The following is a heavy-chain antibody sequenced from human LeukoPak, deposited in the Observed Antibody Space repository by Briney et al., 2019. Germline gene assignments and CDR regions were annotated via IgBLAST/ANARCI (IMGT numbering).Heavy chain of an antibody. D-gene: IGHD6-19*01. CDR2: IRSDGSNK. J-gene: IGHJ4*02. Sequence: GGSLRLSCAASGFTFSSYGMHWVRQAPGKGLQWVAFIRSDGSNKYYADSVKGRFTISRDNATNSLYLQLNSLRAEDTAVYYCVRDMGGWQTYFDYWGQGTLVTVSS. V-gene: IGHV3-30*02. CDR3: VRDMGGWQTYFDY. CDR1: GFTFSSYG.